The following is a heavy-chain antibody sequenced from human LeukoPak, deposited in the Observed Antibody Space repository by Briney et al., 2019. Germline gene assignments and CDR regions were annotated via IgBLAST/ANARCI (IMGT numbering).Heavy chain of an antibody. J-gene: IGHJ3*02. CDR2: INPNSGGT. CDR3: ARAPYYYDSSGCLGAFDI. CDR1: GYTFTGYY. Sequence: GASVKVSCKASGYTFTGYYMHWVRQAPGQGLEWMGRINPNSGGTNYTQKFQGRVTMTRDTSISTAYMELSRLRSDDTAVYYCARAPYYYDSSGCLGAFDIWGQGTMVTVSS. D-gene: IGHD3-22*01. V-gene: IGHV1-2*06.